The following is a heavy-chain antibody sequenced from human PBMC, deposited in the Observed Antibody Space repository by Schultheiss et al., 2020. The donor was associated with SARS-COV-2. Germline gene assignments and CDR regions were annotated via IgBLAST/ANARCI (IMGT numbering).Heavy chain of an antibody. V-gene: IGHV3-23*01. D-gene: IGHD2-15*01. Sequence: GESLKISCAVSGFTFSSYALSWVRQAPGKGLEWVSAISGGGTTTYYADSVKGRFTISRDNSKNTLYLQMNSLRAEDTAVYYCAKERSISCYLCGWLDPWGQGYLVTVSS. CDR3: AKERSISCYLCGWLDP. CDR2: ISGGGTTT. J-gene: IGHJ5*02. CDR1: GFTFSSYA.